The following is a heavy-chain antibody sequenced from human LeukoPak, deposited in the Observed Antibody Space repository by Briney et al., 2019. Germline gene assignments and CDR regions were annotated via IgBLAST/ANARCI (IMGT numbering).Heavy chain of an antibody. V-gene: IGHV3-23*01. CDR2: ISGSGGST. CDR3: AKDFFLEWSTPHAFDI. J-gene: IGHJ3*02. D-gene: IGHD3-3*01. CDR1: GFTFSSYA. Sequence: GGSLRLSCAASGFTFSSYAMSWVRQAPGKGLEWVSAISGSGGSTYYADSVKGRFTISRDNSKNTLYLQMNSLRAEDTAVYYCAKDFFLEWSTPHAFDIWGQGTMVTVSS.